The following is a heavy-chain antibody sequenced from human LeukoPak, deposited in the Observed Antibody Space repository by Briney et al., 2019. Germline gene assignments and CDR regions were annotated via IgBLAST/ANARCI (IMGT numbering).Heavy chain of an antibody. CDR2: MNPNSSNT. CDR1: GYTFTSYY. Sequence: GASVKVSCTASGYTFTSYYINWVRQATGQGLEWMGWMNPNSSNTGYAQKFQGRVTMTRNTSISTAYMELSSLRSDDTAVYYCARDPRAYYDFWSGYYWSFDYWGQGTLVTVSS. CDR3: ARDPRAYYDFWSGYYWSFDY. J-gene: IGHJ4*02. V-gene: IGHV1-8*01. D-gene: IGHD3-3*01.